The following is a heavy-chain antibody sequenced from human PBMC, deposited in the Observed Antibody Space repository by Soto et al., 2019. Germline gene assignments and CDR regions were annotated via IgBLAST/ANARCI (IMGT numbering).Heavy chain of an antibody. D-gene: IGHD3-10*01. J-gene: IGHJ4*02. CDR1: GFTFDDYA. Sequence: PGGSLRLSCAASGFTFDDYAMHWVRQAPGKGLEWVSGISWNSGSIGYADSVKGRFTISRDNAKNSLYLQMNSLRAEDTALYYCAKDFYGSGSYYRREYYFDYWGQGTLVTVSS. CDR3: AKDFYGSGSYYRREYYFDY. CDR2: ISWNSGSI. V-gene: IGHV3-9*01.